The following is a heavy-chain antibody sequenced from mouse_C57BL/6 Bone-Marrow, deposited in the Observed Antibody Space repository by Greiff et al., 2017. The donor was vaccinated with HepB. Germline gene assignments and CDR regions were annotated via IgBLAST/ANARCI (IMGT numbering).Heavy chain of an antibody. D-gene: IGHD1-1*01. Sequence: EVKLVESGAELVRPGASVKLSCTASGFNIKDYYMHWVKQRPEQGLEWIGRIDPEDGDTEYAPKFQGKATMTADTSSNTAYLQLSSLTSEDTAVYYCTTWGVAPYYAMDYWGQGTSVTVSS. CDR3: TTWGVAPYYAMDY. CDR1: GFNIKDYY. CDR2: IDPEDGDT. J-gene: IGHJ4*01. V-gene: IGHV14-1*01.